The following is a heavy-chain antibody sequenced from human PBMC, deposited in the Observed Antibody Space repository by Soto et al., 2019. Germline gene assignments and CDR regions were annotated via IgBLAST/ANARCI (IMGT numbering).Heavy chain of an antibody. CDR1: GGTFSSYA. CDR3: ERAGEVPAASYSSYSYGMDV. D-gene: IGHD2-2*01. CDR2: IIPIFGTA. V-gene: IGHV1-69*13. Sequence: SVKVSCKASGGTFSSYAISWVRQAPGRGLEWMGGIIPIFGTANYAQKFQGRVTITADESTGTAYMELSSLRSEDTAVYYCERAGEVPAASYSSYSYGMDVSGQGTTVTVSS. J-gene: IGHJ6*02.